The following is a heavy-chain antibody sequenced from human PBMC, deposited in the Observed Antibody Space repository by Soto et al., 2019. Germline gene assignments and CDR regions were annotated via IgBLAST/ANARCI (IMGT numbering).Heavy chain of an antibody. CDR3: XXXXXXVVVPAAMRLFAFDI. D-gene: IGHD2-2*01. J-gene: IGHJ3*02. CDR1: GGSFSGYY. CDR2: INHSGST. V-gene: IGHV4-34*01. Sequence: QVQLQQWGAGLLKPSETLSLTCAVYGGSFSGYYWSWIRQPPGKGLEWIGEINHSGSTNYNPSLKSRVTIXVDTSKNQFSLKXXXVTXXXXXXXXXXXXXXXVVVPAAMRLFAFDIWGQGXMVTVSS.